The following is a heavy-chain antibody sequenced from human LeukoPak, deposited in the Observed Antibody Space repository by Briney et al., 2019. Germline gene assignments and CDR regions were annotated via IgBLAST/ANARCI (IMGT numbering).Heavy chain of an antibody. V-gene: IGHV4-4*07. J-gene: IGHJ3*02. D-gene: IGHD6-19*01. CDR2: IYTSGST. Sequence: MPSETLSLTCTVSGGSISSYSWSWIRQPAGKGLEWIGRIYTSGSTNYNPSLKSRVTMSVDTSKNQFSLKLSSVTAADTAVYYCARDGALSSGWYSEHAFDIWGQGTMVTVSS. CDR3: ARDGALSSGWYSEHAFDI. CDR1: GGSISSYS.